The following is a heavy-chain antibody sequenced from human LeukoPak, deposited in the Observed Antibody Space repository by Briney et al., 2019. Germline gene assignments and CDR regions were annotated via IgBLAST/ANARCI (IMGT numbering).Heavy chain of an antibody. D-gene: IGHD1-14*01. CDR2: ISSSSSYI. Sequence: PGGSLRLSCAASGFTFSSYSMNWVRQAPGKGLEWVSSISSSSSYIYYADSVKGRFTISRDNAKNSLYLQMNSLRAEDTAVYYCARDVLPGPKFDYWGLGTLVTVSS. V-gene: IGHV3-21*01. CDR3: ARDVLPGPKFDY. J-gene: IGHJ4*02. CDR1: GFTFSSYS.